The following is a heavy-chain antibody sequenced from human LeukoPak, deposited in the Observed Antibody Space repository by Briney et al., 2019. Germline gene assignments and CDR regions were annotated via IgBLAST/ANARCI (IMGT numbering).Heavy chain of an antibody. CDR3: ARGSITIFGVVINLFDY. J-gene: IGHJ4*02. CDR1: GGSISSYY. V-gene: IGHV4-4*07. Sequence: SETLSLTCTVSGGSISSYYWSWIRQPAGKGLEWIGRIYTSGSTNYNPSLKSRVTMSVDTSKNQFSLKLSSVTAADTAVYYCARGSITIFGVVINLFDYWGQGTLVTVSS. D-gene: IGHD3-3*01. CDR2: IYTSGST.